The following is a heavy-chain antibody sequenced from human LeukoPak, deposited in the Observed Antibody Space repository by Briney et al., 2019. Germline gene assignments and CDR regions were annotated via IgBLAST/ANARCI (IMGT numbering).Heavy chain of an antibody. J-gene: IGHJ4*02. V-gene: IGHV4-34*01. Sequence: SETLSLTCAVYGGSFSGYYWSWIRQPPGKGLEWIGEINHSGSTNYNPSLKSRVTISVDTSKNQFSLKLSSVTAADTAVYYCARGTGFWSGYPDWGQGTLVTVSS. CDR3: ARGTGFWSGYPD. CDR2: INHSGST. CDR1: GGSFSGYY. D-gene: IGHD3-3*01.